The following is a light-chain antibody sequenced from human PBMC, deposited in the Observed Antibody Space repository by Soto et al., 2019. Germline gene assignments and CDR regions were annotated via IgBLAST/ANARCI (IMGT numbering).Light chain of an antibody. CDR2: DAS. CDR3: QQYNTYWT. Sequence: DIQMTQSPSTLSASVGDRFTITCRGSQSISSWLAWYQQKQGKAPKLLIYDASSLESGVPSGFSGSGSGTEFTLTISSLQPDDFATYYCQQYNTYWTSGQGTKVDIK. CDR1: QSISSW. J-gene: IGKJ1*01. V-gene: IGKV1-5*01.